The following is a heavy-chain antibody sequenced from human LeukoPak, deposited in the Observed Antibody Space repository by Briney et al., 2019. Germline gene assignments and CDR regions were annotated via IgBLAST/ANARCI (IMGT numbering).Heavy chain of an antibody. V-gene: IGHV3-48*03. CDR2: ISSSGSTI. CDR1: GFTFSSYE. CDR3: AKQGGFGELTRGYYYFEG. J-gene: IGHJ6*03. Sequence: GGSLRLSCAASGFTFSSYEMNWVRQAPGKGLEWVAYISSSGSTIYYADSVKGRFTISRDNAKNSLYLHMNLLRAEDTAVYYCAKQGGFGELTRGYYYFEGWGNGTTVS. D-gene: IGHD3-10*01.